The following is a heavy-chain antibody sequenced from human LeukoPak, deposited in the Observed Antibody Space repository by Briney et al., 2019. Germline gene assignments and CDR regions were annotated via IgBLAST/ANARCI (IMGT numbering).Heavy chain of an antibody. D-gene: IGHD6-13*01. CDR1: GFTFSSYA. CDR2: ISYDGSNK. Sequence: GGSLRLSCAASGFTFSSYAMHWVRQAPGKGLEWVAVISYDGSNKYYADSVKGRFTISRDNAKNSLYLQMNSLRAEDTAVYYCARDLGSSWYPDYWGQGTLVTVSS. J-gene: IGHJ4*02. V-gene: IGHV3-30*04. CDR3: ARDLGSSWYPDY.